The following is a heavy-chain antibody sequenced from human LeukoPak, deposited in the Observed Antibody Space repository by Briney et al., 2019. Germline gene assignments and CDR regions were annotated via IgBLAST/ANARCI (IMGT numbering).Heavy chain of an antibody. D-gene: IGHD5-18*01. CDR1: GFTFSNAC. V-gene: IGHV3-15*01. Sequence: GGSLRLSCAASGFTFSNACMSWVRQAPGKGLEWVGHIKGKAEGGTTDYAAPVQGRFTISRDDSKNTLYLQMNSLKTEDTAVYYCTTGTWIQLWLADYWGQGILVTVSS. J-gene: IGHJ4*02. CDR3: TTGTWIQLWLADY. CDR2: IKGKAEGGTT.